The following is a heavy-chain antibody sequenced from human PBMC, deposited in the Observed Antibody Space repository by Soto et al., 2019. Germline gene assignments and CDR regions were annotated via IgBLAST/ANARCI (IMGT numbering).Heavy chain of an antibody. J-gene: IGHJ5*02. V-gene: IGHV1-8*01. CDR3: ARGIFGVVTLVGVWFDP. D-gene: IGHD3-3*01. Sequence: ASVKVSCKASGYTFTSYDINWVRQATGQGLEWMGWMNPNSGNTGYAQKFQGRVTMTRNTSIGTAYMELSSLRSEDTAVYYCARGIFGVVTLVGVWFDPWGQGTLVTVSS. CDR2: MNPNSGNT. CDR1: GYTFTSYD.